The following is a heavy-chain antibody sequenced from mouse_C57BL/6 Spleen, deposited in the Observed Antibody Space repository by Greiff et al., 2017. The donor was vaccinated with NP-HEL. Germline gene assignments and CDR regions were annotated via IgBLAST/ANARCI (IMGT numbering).Heavy chain of an antibody. CDR3: TKETTILTPYDVDY. V-gene: IGHV5-9-1*02. CDR1: GFTFSSYA. D-gene: IGHD2-1*01. CDR2: ISSGSDDI. J-gene: IGHJ4*01. Sequence: EVQRVESGDGLVKPGASVKLSCEASGFTFSSYAMSWVRQTPEKRLEWIAYISSGSDDIYYADTVKGRFTITRDNARNTLYLQLSSLKSEDTAMYSCTKETTILTPYDVDYWGQGTSVTVSS.